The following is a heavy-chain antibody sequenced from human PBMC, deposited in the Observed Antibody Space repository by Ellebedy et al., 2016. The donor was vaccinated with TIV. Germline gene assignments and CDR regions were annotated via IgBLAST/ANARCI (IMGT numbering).Heavy chain of an antibody. D-gene: IGHD3-22*01. CDR1: GFTFSSYG. V-gene: IGHV3-33*01. CDR3: ASPVFEYDSSGYYSDDAFDI. CDR2: IWYDGSNK. J-gene: IGHJ3*02. Sequence: GESLKISXAASGFTFSSYGMHWVRQAPGKGLEWVAVIWYDGSNKYYADSVKGRFTISRDNSKNTLYLQMNSLRAEDTAVYYCASPVFEYDSSGYYSDDAFDIWGQGTMVTVSS.